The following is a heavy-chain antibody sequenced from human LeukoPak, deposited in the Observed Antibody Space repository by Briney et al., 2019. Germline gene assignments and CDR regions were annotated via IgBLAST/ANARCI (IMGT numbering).Heavy chain of an antibody. CDR1: GYTFTSYG. D-gene: IGHD1-1*01. J-gene: IGHJ4*02. V-gene: IGHV1-18*01. Sequence: ASVKVSCKASGYTFTSYGISWVRQAPGQGLEWMGWISAYNGNTNYAQKFQGRVTMTRDTSISTAYMELSRLRSDDTAVYYCARGRTTGTIDYWGQGTLVTVSS. CDR3: ARGRTTGTIDY. CDR2: ISAYNGNT.